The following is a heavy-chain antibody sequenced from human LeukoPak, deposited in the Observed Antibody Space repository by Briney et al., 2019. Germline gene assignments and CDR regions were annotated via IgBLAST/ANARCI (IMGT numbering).Heavy chain of an antibody. CDR2: INAGNGNT. J-gene: IGHJ4*02. D-gene: IGHD1-26*01. V-gene: IGHV1-3*03. CDR3: ARVGNSGSYRGAYFDY. CDR1: GYTFTSYA. Sequence: GASVKVSCKASGYTFTSYAMPWVRQAPGQRREWMGWINAGNGNTKYSQEFQGRVTITSDTSASTAYMELSSLRSEDMAVYYCARVGNSGSYRGAYFDYWGQGTLVTVSS.